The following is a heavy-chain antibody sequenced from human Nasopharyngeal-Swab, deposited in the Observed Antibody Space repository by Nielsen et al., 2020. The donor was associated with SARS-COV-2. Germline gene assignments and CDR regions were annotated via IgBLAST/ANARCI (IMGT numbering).Heavy chain of an antibody. V-gene: IGHV3-11*04. CDR2: ISSSGSTI. J-gene: IGHJ6*03. CDR3: ASGGSSSWYYYYMDV. Sequence: GGSLRLSCAASGFTFSDYYMSWIRQAPGKGLEWVSYISSSGSTIYYADSVKGRFTISRDNAKNSLYLQMNSLRAEDTAVYYCASGGSSSWYYYYMDVWGKGTTVTVSS. CDR1: GFTFSDYY. D-gene: IGHD6-13*01.